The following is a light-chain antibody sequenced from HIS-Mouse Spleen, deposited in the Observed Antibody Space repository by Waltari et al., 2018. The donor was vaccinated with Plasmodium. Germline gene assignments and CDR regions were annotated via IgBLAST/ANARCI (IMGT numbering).Light chain of an antibody. Sequence: DIQMNQSPSTLSASVGARVTITCRASQRISSWLAWYQQKPGKAPKLLIYTASSLESGVPSRFSGSGSGTEFTLTISSLQPDDFATYYCQQYNSYSWTFGQGTKVEIK. CDR1: QRISSW. CDR3: QQYNSYSWT. V-gene: IGKV1-5*03. CDR2: TAS. J-gene: IGKJ1*01.